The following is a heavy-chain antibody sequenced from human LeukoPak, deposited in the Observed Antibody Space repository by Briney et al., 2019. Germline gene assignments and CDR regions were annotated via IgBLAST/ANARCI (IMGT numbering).Heavy chain of an antibody. CDR2: IYSDGTT. CDR1: GFTVSSSY. D-gene: IGHD1-26*01. V-gene: IGHV3-53*01. CDR3: ARRSGSRDPFDY. J-gene: IGHJ4*02. Sequence: GGSLRLSCAASGFTVSSSYMNWVRQTPGKGLEWVSVIYSDGTTYYADSVKGRFTISRDNSKNTLYLQMNSLRAEDTAVYYCARRSGSRDPFDYWGQGTLVTVSS.